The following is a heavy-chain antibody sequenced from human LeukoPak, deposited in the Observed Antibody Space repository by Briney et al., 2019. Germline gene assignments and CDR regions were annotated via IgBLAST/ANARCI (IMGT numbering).Heavy chain of an antibody. J-gene: IGHJ6*02. V-gene: IGHV5-51*01. CDR3: GLRRYYGMDV. Sequence: RGESLKISCKGSGSSFTSYWIGWVRQLPGKGLEWMGIIYPGDSDTRYSPSFQGQVTISADKSISTAYLQWSSLKASDTAMYYCGLRRYYGMDVWGQGTTVTVSS. CDR2: IYPGDSDT. D-gene: IGHD4-17*01. CDR1: GSSFTSYW.